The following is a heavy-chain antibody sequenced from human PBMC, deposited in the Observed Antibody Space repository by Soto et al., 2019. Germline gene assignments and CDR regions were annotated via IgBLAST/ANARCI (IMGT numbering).Heavy chain of an antibody. J-gene: IGHJ6*02. Sequence: QVQLQESGPGLVKPSETLSLTCAVSGGSITNYYWTWIRQPPGMGLEWIGYIYYIGSSNYNPSLKXRXTXXVDTSKNQFSLKLSSVTAADTAVYYCARGDWNDYYYYGLDVWGQGTTVTVSS. CDR3: ARGDWNDYYYYGLDV. D-gene: IGHD1-1*01. V-gene: IGHV4-59*01. CDR2: IYYIGSS. CDR1: GGSITNYY.